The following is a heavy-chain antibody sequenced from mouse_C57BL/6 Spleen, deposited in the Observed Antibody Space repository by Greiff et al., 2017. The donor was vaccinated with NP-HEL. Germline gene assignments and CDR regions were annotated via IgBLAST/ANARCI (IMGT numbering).Heavy chain of an antibody. J-gene: IGHJ2*01. CDR3: ASLYGNYYFDY. D-gene: IGHD2-1*01. V-gene: IGHV1-64*01. Sequence: QVQLKQPGAELVKPGASVKLSCKASGYTFTSYWMHWVKQRPGQGLEWIGMIHPNSGSTNYNEKFKSKATLTVDKSSSTAYMQLSSLTSEDSAVYYCASLYGNYYFDYWGQGTTLTVSS. CDR1: GYTFTSYW. CDR2: IHPNSGST.